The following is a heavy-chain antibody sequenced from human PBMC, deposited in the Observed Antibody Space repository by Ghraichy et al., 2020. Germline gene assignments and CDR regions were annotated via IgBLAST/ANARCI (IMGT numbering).Heavy chain of an antibody. J-gene: IGHJ4*02. D-gene: IGHD5-18*01. CDR1: GFSFSSHS. CDR2: ISSTGGFT. Sequence: GESLNISCAASGFSFSSHSMNWVRQAPGKGLEWVSSISSTGGFTYYADSMRGRFFISRDNAKNSLFLRINRLRDEDTAIYYCAREQVWALDYWGQGILVTVSS. V-gene: IGHV3-21*01. CDR3: AREQVWALDY.